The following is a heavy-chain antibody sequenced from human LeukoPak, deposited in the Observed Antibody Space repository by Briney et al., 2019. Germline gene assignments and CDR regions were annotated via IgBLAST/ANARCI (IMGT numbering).Heavy chain of an antibody. V-gene: IGHV1-18*01. J-gene: IGHJ5*02. Sequence: ASVKVSCKASGYTFTSYGISWVRQAPGQGLEWMGWISAYNGNTNYAQKLQGRVTMTTDTSTSTAYMELRSLRSDDTAVYYCARDFCSGDSCPHWFDTWGQGTLVTVSS. CDR1: GYTFTSYG. CDR3: ARDFCSGDSCPHWFDT. CDR2: ISAYNGNT. D-gene: IGHD3-3*01.